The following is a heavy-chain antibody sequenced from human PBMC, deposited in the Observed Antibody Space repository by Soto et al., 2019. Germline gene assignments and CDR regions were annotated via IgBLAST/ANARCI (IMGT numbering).Heavy chain of an antibody. CDR3: ARGSSSLSTEYNWFDP. V-gene: IGHV1-69*05. CDR1: GGTFSSYA. CDR2: IIPIFGTA. J-gene: IGHJ5*02. Sequence: QVQLVQSGAEVKKPGSSVKVSCKASGGTFSSYAISWVRQAPGQGLEWMGGIIPIFGTANYAQKFQGRVTITXXEXTXXAYMELSSLRSEDTAVYYCARGSSSLSTEYNWFDPWGQGTLVTVSS. D-gene: IGHD6-6*01.